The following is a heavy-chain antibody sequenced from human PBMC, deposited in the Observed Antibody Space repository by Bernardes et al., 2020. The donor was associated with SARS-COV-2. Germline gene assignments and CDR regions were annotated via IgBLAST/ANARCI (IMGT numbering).Heavy chain of an antibody. CDR3: ARADRTSSGYYSSSYWYRMGV. D-gene: IGHD3-22*01. CDR2: ISNSGST. CDR1: GGSISGYY. J-gene: IGHJ6*02. Sequence: SETLSLTCTVSGGSISGYYWNWIRQPPGKGLECIGYISNSGSTNYNPSLKSRVTISVDKSKNQFSLRLSSVTAADTAVYYCARADRTSSGYYSSSYWYRMGVWGQGTTVTVSS. V-gene: IGHV4-59*01.